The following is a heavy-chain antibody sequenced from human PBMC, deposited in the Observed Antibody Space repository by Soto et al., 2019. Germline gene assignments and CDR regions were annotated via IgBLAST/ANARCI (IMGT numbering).Heavy chain of an antibody. CDR1: GFTFDDYA. J-gene: IGHJ6*02. Sequence: EVKLVESGGGLVQPGGSLRISCAASGFTFDDYAMHWVRQAPGKGLEWVSGISWNSATIDYADSVKGRFNTSRDNDKNLYYVQMNSLTTNDTALYYCVKEIRVGGTLLSGGMDVWGQGTTVTVS. D-gene: IGHD1-26*01. CDR3: VKEIRVGGTLLSGGMDV. CDR2: ISWNSATI. V-gene: IGHV3-9*01.